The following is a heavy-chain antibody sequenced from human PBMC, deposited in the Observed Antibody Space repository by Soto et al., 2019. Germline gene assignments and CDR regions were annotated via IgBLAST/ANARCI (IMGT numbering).Heavy chain of an antibody. Sequence: QVQLQESGPGLVKPSETLSLTCTVSGGSISDYYWSCIRQPPGKGLEWIGYIYYSGSTNYNPSLKSRVTISIDTSKNQFSLKLSSVTAADTAVYFCARGGKTSGYYGWGQGTLVIVSS. V-gene: IGHV4-59*01. D-gene: IGHD5-12*01. CDR2: IYYSGST. CDR3: ARGGKTSGYYG. CDR1: GGSISDYY. J-gene: IGHJ4*02.